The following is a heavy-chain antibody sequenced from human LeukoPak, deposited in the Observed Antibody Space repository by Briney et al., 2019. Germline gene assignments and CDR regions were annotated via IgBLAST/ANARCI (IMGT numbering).Heavy chain of an antibody. Sequence: ASVKVSCKASGYTFNNYDINWVRQAPGQGLEWMGWSNPNSGGTNYAQKFQGRVTMTRDTSISTAYMELSRLRSDDTAVYYCARDPEYCSGGSCVPVYWGQGSLVPVSS. J-gene: IGHJ4*02. CDR2: SNPNSGGT. V-gene: IGHV1-2*02. CDR3: ARDPEYCSGGSCVPVY. D-gene: IGHD2-15*01. CDR1: GYTFNNYD.